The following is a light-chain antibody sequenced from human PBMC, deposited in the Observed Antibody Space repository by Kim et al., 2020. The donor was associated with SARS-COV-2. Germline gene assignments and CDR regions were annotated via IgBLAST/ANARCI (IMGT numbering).Light chain of an antibody. CDR1: QSVSSY. CDR2: DAS. V-gene: IGKV3-11*01. Sequence: EIVLTQSPATLSLSPGERATLSCRASQSVSSYLAWYQQKPGQAPRLLIYDASSRATGIPARFSGSGSGTDFTLTIGSLEPEDFAVYYCQQRSNWPYTFGQGTKVDIK. CDR3: QQRSNWPYT. J-gene: IGKJ2*01.